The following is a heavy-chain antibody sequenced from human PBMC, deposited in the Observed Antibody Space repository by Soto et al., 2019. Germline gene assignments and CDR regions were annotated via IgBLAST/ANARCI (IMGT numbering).Heavy chain of an antibody. CDR1: GFTFSSYA. CDR2: ISGSGGST. Sequence: GSLRLSCAASGFTFSSYAMSWVRQAPGKGLEWVSAISGSGGSTYYADSVKGRFTISRDNSKNTLYLQMNSLRAEDTAVYYCAKGPYSRITIFGVVPRDSNFDYWGQGTLVTVSS. D-gene: IGHD3-3*01. V-gene: IGHV3-23*01. J-gene: IGHJ4*02. CDR3: AKGPYSRITIFGVVPRDSNFDY.